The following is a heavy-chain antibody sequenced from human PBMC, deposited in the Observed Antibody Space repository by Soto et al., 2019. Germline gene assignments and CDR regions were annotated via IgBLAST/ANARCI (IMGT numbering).Heavy chain of an antibody. D-gene: IGHD1-7*01. CDR3: ARERGENWTYEAH. CDR1: GASVSDVS. Sequence: QVQQLESGPGLVKPWDTLSLTCTVSGASVSDVSWSWIRQPAGQGLEWIGRITVNGITQYNPSFRSRVHMSMDTSRNQFSLNRQSATAAETALYYRARERGENWTYEAHWGQGSRVTVSS. CDR2: ITVNGIT. J-gene: IGHJ1*01. V-gene: IGHV4-4*07.